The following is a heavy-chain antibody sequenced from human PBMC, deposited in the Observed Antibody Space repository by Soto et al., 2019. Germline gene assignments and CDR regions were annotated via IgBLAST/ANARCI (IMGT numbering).Heavy chain of an antibody. CDR3: TTDQGYDFWSASGLYYYGMDV. CDR2: IKSKTDGGTT. Sequence: GGSLRLSCAASGFTFSNAWMNWVRQAPGKGLEWVGRIKSKTDGGTTDYAAPVKGRFTISRDDSKNTLYLQMNSLKTEDTAVYYCTTDQGYDFWSASGLYYYGMDVWGQGTTVTVSS. D-gene: IGHD3-3*01. J-gene: IGHJ6*02. V-gene: IGHV3-15*07. CDR1: GFTFSNAW.